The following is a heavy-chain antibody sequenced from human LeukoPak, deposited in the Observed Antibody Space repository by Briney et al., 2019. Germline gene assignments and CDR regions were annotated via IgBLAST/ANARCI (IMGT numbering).Heavy chain of an antibody. CDR3: ARGDAGWYYDY. CDR2: INHSGSS. V-gene: IGHV4-34*01. Sequence: SETLSLTCAVYGGSFSGYYWSWIRQPPGKGLEWIGEINHSGSSNYNPSLKSRVTISVDTPKNQFSFKLSSVTAADTAVYYCARGDAGWYYDYWGQGTLVTVSS. J-gene: IGHJ4*02. CDR1: GGSFSGYY. D-gene: IGHD6-19*01.